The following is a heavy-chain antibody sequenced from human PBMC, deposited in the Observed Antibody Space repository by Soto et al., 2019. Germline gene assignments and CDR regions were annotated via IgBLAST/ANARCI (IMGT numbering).Heavy chain of an antibody. D-gene: IGHD3-10*01. Sequence: ASVKVSCKASGYTFISYYIHWVRQAPGRGLEWMGWINTQNGVRNYAQRFQDRVTMTRDASIRTVYMQVTRLTADDTAVYYCARGSGSSWYDLWGQGTVVTVSS. CDR2: INTQNGVR. CDR3: ARGSGSSWYDL. CDR1: GYTFISYY. V-gene: IGHV1-2*02. J-gene: IGHJ5*02.